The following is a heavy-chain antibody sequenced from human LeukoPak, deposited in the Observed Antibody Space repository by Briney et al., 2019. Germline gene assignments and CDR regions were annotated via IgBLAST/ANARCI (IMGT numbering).Heavy chain of an antibody. CDR2: IRYDGSDK. D-gene: IGHD2-2*01. CDR1: GFIFSTYS. CDR3: AKARSSSAWSTYYYYYMDV. Sequence: GGSLRLSCAASGFIFSTYSMNWVRQAPGKGLQWVAFIRYDGSDKYYADSVKGRFTISRDNSKNTLYLQMNSLRAEDTAVYYCAKARSSSAWSTYYYYYMDVWGKGTTVTISS. V-gene: IGHV3-30*02. J-gene: IGHJ6*03.